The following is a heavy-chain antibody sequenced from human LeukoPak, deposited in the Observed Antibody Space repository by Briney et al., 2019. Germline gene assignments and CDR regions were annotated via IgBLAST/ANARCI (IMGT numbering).Heavy chain of an antibody. CDR3: ARELIQLWFFDY. V-gene: IGHV1-2*06. CDR2: INPNSGGT. CDR1: GYTFTGYY. Sequence: ASVKVSCKASGYTFTGYYMHWVRQAPGQGLEWMGRINPNSGGTNYAQKFQGRVTMTRDTSISTAYMELSRLRSDDTAVYYCARELIQLWFFDYWGQGTLVTVSS. D-gene: IGHD5-18*01. J-gene: IGHJ4*02.